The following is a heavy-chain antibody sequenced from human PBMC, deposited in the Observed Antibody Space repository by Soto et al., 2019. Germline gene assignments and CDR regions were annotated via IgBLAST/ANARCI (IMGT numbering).Heavy chain of an antibody. J-gene: IGHJ4*02. CDR3: ATAGFRGTAIPHFDH. D-gene: IGHD2-21*01. CDR1: GGTFSTYG. CDR2: ILPVFAST. V-gene: IGHV1-69*01. Sequence: QVHLVQSGAEVKKPASSVKVSCQASGGTFSTYGITWVRQAPGHVLEWMGAILPVFASTSSAQLFRGRLSITDDEVSSTAYMELSGLTSEDPAIYYCATAGFRGTAIPHFDHWGQGTLVTVS.